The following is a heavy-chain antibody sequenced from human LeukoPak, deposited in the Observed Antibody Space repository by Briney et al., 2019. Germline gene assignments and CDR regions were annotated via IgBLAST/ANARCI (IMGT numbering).Heavy chain of an antibody. J-gene: IGHJ4*02. CDR3: ARHRSSWLIDY. CDR2: ISDSGGNT. D-gene: IGHD6-6*01. CDR1: GFTFNSYA. Sequence: PGWSLTLSCAASGFTFNSYAMSWVRQAPWERLQWVSGISDSGGNTYYADSVRGRFTISRDNSKNTLYLQMNSLRAEDTAVYYCARHRSSWLIDYWGQGTLVTVSS. V-gene: IGHV3-23*01.